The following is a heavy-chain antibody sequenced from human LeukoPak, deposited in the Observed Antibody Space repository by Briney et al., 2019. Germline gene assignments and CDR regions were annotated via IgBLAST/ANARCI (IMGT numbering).Heavy chain of an antibody. CDR2: MNDRGTT. V-gene: IGHV4-34*01. CDR1: GGSFSGYY. Sequence: PSETLSLSCTVSGGSFSGYYWTWIRQFPGKGLEWIGEMNDRGTTNRNPSLRSRVTMSVDPSQKQFSLTLNSVTAADTAVYFCARHGFEYLVDTNMHYYYMDVWGKGTTVTVSS. D-gene: IGHD6-6*01. J-gene: IGHJ6*03. CDR3: ARHGFEYLVDTNMHYYYMDV.